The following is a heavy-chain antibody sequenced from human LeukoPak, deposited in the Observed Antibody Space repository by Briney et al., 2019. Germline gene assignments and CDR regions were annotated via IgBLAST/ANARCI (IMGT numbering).Heavy chain of an antibody. V-gene: IGHV3-23*01. CDR2: IYAHGGTT. D-gene: IGHD5-24*01. CDR3: AIDSVPDGYNSLDY. J-gene: IGHJ4*02. CDR1: GFRFSGFA. Sequence: GGSLRLSCEASGFRFSGFAMNWVRQFPGKGLEWVSLIYAHGGTTFYADSVKGRFTISRDNSKDTLYLQMNSLRVEDTAVYYCAIDSVPDGYNSLDYWGQGILVTVSS.